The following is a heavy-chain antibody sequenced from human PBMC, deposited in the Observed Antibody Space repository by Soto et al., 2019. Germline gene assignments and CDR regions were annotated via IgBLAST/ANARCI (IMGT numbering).Heavy chain of an antibody. CDR2: IYSCGCT. CDR1: GFTVSSNC. V-gene: IGHV3-66*03. J-gene: IGHJ4*02. Sequence: GGSLRLSCAASGFTVSSNCMSWVSQAPGKGLEWFSVIYSCGCTYYADSVKGRFTMSRDNSENTLYLQMNSLRAEDSAVYYCARGWQLVRMVDYLGQGTPVTVSS. D-gene: IGHD6-6*01. CDR3: ARGWQLVRMVDY.